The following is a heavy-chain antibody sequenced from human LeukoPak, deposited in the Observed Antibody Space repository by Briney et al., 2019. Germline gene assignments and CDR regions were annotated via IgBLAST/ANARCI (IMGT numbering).Heavy chain of an antibody. CDR3: ARDQYDFWSGDYYYYMDV. Sequence: ASVKVSCKASGYTFTGYYMHWVRQAPGQGLEWMGRINPNSGGTNYAQKFQGWVTMTRDTSISTAYMELSRLRSDDTAVYYCARDQYDFWSGDYYYYMDVWGKGTTVTVSS. CDR1: GYTFTGYY. V-gene: IGHV1-2*04. J-gene: IGHJ6*03. CDR2: INPNSGGT. D-gene: IGHD3-3*01.